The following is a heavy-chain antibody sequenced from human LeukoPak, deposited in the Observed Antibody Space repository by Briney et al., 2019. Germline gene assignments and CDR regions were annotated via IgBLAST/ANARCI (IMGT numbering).Heavy chain of an antibody. CDR3: AKFVSGYDAFDI. J-gene: IGHJ3*02. V-gene: IGHV3-30*18. CDR2: ISYDGSNK. D-gene: IGHD2-15*01. CDR1: GFTFSSYG. Sequence: QPGRSLRLSSAASGFTFSSYGMHWVRQAPGKGLEWVAVISYDGSNKYYADSVKGRFTISRDNSKNTLYLQMNSLRAEDTAVYYCAKFVSGYDAFDIWGQGTMVTVSS.